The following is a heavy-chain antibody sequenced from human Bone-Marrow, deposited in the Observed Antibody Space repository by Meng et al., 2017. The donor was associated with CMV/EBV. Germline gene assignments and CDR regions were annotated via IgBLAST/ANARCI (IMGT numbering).Heavy chain of an antibody. CDR3: AKDVGSNIFGVVRYYGMDV. CDR1: GFTFDDYT. CDR2: INWNGGST. J-gene: IGHJ6*02. V-gene: IGHV3-20*04. Sequence: GESLKISCAASGFTFDDYTMHWVRQAPGKGLEWVSGINWNGGSTGYADSVKGRFTISRDNAKNSLYLQMNSLRAEDTAVYYCAKDVGSNIFGVVRYYGMDVWGQGPTVPVSS. D-gene: IGHD3-3*01.